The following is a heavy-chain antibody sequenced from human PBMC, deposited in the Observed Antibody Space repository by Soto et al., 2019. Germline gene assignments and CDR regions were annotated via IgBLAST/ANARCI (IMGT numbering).Heavy chain of an antibody. CDR2: IHYSGST. V-gene: IGHV4-61*01. Sequence: PSETLSLTCSVSGGSVSSGSYYWSWSRQPPGKGLEWIGYIHYSGSTNYNSSLKSRVTISADTSKNQFSLKVISVTAADSAVYYCAMCAGGTFFPDLWGQGTLVTVSS. CDR1: GGSVSSGSYY. CDR3: AMCAGGTFFPDL. J-gene: IGHJ5*02. D-gene: IGHD2-8*02.